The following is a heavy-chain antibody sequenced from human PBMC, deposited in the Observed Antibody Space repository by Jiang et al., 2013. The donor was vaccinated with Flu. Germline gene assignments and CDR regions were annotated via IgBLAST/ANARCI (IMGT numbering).Heavy chain of an antibody. D-gene: IGHD3-22*01. CDR3: AGPFYDSSVSFAFDI. V-gene: IGHV5-51*03. Sequence: KKPGESLKISCQGSGYMFSSYWIGWVRQMPGKGLEWMGIIYPGGSNVRYSPSFQGHVTISADKSISTAYLQWSSLKASDTAMYYCAGPFYDSSVSFAFDIWGQGTMVTVSS. CDR2: IYPGGSNV. CDR1: GYMFSSYW. J-gene: IGHJ3*02.